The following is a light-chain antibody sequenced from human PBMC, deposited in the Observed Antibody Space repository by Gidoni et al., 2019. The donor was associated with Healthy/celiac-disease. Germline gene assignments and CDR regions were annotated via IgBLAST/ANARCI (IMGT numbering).Light chain of an antibody. CDR3: QQGYSTPLT. J-gene: IGKJ1*01. CDR1: QSISCY. CDR2: AAS. V-gene: IGKV1-39*01. Sequence: DMQMTQSPSPLSASVGDRVTITCLASQSISCYLNWSPQKQGKAPKLLIFAASSLQSGVPSRFCGMGSGNNFTLTISSLQPEDFATYYCQQGYSTPLTFGHGTKLEIK.